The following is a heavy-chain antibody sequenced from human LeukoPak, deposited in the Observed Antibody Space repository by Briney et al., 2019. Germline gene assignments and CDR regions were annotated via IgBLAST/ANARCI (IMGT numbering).Heavy chain of an antibody. J-gene: IGHJ4*02. CDR2: IKQDGSEK. CDR3: ARESGRSASFDY. D-gene: IGHD3-3*01. V-gene: IGHV3-7*01. CDR1: EFSFSSYS. Sequence: PGGSLRLSCAASEFSFSSYSMSWVRQAPGKGLEWVANIKQDGSEKYYVDSVKGRFTISRDNAKNSLYLQMNSLRAEDTAVYYCARESGRSASFDYWGQGTLVTVSS.